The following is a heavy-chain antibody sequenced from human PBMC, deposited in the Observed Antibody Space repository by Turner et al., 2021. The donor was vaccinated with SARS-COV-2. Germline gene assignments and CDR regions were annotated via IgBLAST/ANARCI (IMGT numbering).Heavy chain of an antibody. CDR3: ATGYAYCGGDCSIDY. CDR2: FDPEDVKT. D-gene: IGHD2-21*02. Sequence: QVQLVQSGAEVKKPGASVKVPCKVSGYTLTELSMHWVRQAPGKGLECMGSFDPEDVKTIYAQKFQGRVTMTEDTSTDTAYMELSSLRSEDTAVYYCATGYAYCGGDCSIDYWGQGTLVTVSS. J-gene: IGHJ4*02. V-gene: IGHV1-24*01. CDR1: GYTLTELS.